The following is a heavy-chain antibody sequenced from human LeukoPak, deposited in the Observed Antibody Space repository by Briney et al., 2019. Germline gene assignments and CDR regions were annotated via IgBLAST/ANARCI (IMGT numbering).Heavy chain of an antibody. D-gene: IGHD2/OR15-2a*01. V-gene: IGHV4-39*07. CDR1: GLPICSRYSY. J-gene: IGHJ6*02. CDR3: ARAHSIATYYYGVDV. CDR2: IYYCGKT. Sequence: PSETLSLTCSVSGLPICSRYSYWGWIRRPRGEGREWIGIIYYCGKTYYSPSFTSRVTISVDESENKFSLKLSSVTAADTAVYYCARAHSIATYYYGVDVWGQGTTVTVSS.